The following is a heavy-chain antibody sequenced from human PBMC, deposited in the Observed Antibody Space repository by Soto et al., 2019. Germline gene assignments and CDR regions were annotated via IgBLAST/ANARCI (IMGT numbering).Heavy chain of an antibody. D-gene: IGHD2-2*02. Sequence: GGSLRLSCAASGFTFSSYWMSWVRQAPGKGLEWVANIKQDGSEKDYVDSVKGRFTISRDNAKNSLDRQMNSLRAEDTAVYYCARRRSIVVGPAAIVWDIWGQGTMVTVSS. CDR2: IKQDGSEK. V-gene: IGHV3-7*03. CDR3: ARRRSIVVGPAAIVWDI. J-gene: IGHJ3*02. CDR1: GFTFSSYW.